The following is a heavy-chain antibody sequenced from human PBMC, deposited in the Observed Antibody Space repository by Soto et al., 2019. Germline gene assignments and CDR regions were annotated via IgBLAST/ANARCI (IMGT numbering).Heavy chain of an antibody. CDR2: IYHSGST. CDR3: ARDDRRYCSGGSCHSGLGSAFDI. J-gene: IGHJ3*02. CDR1: GGSISSSNW. D-gene: IGHD2-15*01. Sequence: SETLSLTCAVSGGSISSSNWWSWVRQPPGKGLEWIGEIYHSGSTNYNPSLKSRVTISVDKSKNQFSLKLSSVTAADTAVYYCARDDRRYCSGGSCHSGLGSAFDIWGQGTMVTVSS. V-gene: IGHV4-4*02.